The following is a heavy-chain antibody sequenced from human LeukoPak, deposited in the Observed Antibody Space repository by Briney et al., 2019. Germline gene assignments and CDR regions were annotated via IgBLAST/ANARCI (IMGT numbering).Heavy chain of an antibody. J-gene: IGHJ4*02. Sequence: GGSLRLSCAASGFTFSSYWMSWVRQAPGKGLEWVSYISSSSSTIYYADSVKGRFTISRDNAKNSLYLQMNSLRAEDTAVYYCARDSSWYRYWGQGTLVTVSS. D-gene: IGHD6-13*01. V-gene: IGHV3-48*01. CDR3: ARDSSWYRY. CDR2: ISSSSSTI. CDR1: GFTFSSYW.